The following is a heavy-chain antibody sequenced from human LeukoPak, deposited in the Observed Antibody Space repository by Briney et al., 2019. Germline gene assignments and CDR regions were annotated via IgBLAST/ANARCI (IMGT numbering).Heavy chain of an antibody. CDR3: AKDFLRQQLVPYYFDY. J-gene: IGHJ4*02. Sequence: PGRSLRLSCAASGFTFSSYGMHWGRQAPGKGMEWVAVISFDGSNKYYADSVKCRCTISRDNSKNTLYLQMNSLRAEDTAVYYCAKDFLRQQLVPYYFDYWGQGTLVTVSS. D-gene: IGHD6-13*01. V-gene: IGHV3-30*18. CDR1: GFTFSSYG. CDR2: ISFDGSNK.